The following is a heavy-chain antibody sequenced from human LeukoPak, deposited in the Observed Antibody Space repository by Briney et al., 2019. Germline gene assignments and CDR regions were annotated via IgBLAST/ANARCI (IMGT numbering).Heavy chain of an antibody. D-gene: IGHD3-10*01. CDR1: GFTFSSYG. CDR3: AKDGYYYGSGSYYPDY. CDR2: ISYDGSNK. V-gene: IGHV3-30*18. Sequence: PGRSLRLSCAASGFTFSSYGMHWVRQAPGKGLEWVAVISYDGSNKYYADSVKGRFTISRDNSKNTLYLQMNSLRAEDTAVYYCAKDGYYYGSGSYYPDYWGQGTLVTVSS. J-gene: IGHJ4*02.